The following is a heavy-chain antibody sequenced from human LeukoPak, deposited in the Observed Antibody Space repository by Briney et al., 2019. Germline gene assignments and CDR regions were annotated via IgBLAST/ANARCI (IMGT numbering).Heavy chain of an antibody. J-gene: IGHJ4*02. CDR1: GGTFSSYA. V-gene: IGHV1-69*01. Sequence: SVKVSCKASGGTFSSYAISWVRQAPGQGLEWMGGIIPIFGTANYAQKFQGRVTITADESTSTAYMELSSLRSEDTAVYYCARDSDNWNYFDYWRQGTLVTVSS. CDR3: ARDSDNWNYFDY. CDR2: IIPIFGTA. D-gene: IGHD1-20*01.